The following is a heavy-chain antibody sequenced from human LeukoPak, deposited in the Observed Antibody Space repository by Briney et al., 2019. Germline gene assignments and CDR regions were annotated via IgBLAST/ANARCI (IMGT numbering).Heavy chain of an antibody. CDR1: GFTLSSDW. CDR3: ATVFGY. J-gene: IGHJ4*02. Sequence: GGSLRLSCAVSGFTLSSDWMHWVRQAPGKGLEWVSRMNQDGSDTSYADSVKGRFSISRDNAKNTVYLQMNSLRAEDSAVYYCATVFGYWGQGTLVTVSS. V-gene: IGHV3-74*01. CDR2: MNQDGSDT.